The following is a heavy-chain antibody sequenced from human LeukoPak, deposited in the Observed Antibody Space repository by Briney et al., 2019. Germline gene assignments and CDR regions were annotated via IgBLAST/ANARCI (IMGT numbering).Heavy chain of an antibody. J-gene: IGHJ3*02. CDR2: ISAYNGNT. Sequence: ASVTVSCKASGYTFTSYGISWVRQAPGQGLEWMGWISAYNGNTNYAQKLQGRVTMTTDTSTSTAYMELRSLRSDDTAVYYCAREVIRYSSSWYAGHDAFDIWGQGTMVTVSS. D-gene: IGHD6-13*01. V-gene: IGHV1-18*01. CDR3: AREVIRYSSSWYAGHDAFDI. CDR1: GYTFTSYG.